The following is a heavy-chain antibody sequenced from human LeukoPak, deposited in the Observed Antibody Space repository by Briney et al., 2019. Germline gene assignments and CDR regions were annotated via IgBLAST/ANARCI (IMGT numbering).Heavy chain of an antibody. Sequence: GGSLRLSCAASGFRFSDYYMSWIRPAPGKGLEWISYISSPGTTIYYVDSVKGRFTISRDNAKNSLSLQMDSLRAEDTAVYYCATAVTRRRLEWNFDLWGRGTLVTVSS. D-gene: IGHD4-17*01. V-gene: IGHV3-11*04. CDR1: GFRFSDYY. J-gene: IGHJ2*01. CDR2: ISSPGTTI. CDR3: ATAVTRRRLEWNFDL.